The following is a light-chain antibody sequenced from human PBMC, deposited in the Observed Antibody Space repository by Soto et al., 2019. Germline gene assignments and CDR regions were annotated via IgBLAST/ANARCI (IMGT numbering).Light chain of an antibody. V-gene: IGKV3-15*01. J-gene: IGKJ3*01. Sequence: EIVMTQSPATLSVSPGERATLSCRASQSVSSNLAWYQQKPGQAPRLLIYGASTRAPGIPARFSGSGSGTEFTLTISSLQSEDFAVYYCQQYNNPFTFGPGTKVDIK. CDR1: QSVSSN. CDR3: QQYNNPFT. CDR2: GAS.